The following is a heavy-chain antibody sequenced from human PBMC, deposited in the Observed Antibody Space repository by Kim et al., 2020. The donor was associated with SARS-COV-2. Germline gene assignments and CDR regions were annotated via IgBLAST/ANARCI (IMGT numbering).Heavy chain of an antibody. V-gene: IGHV3-13*04. CDR1: GFTFSSYG. CDR2: IASAGST. J-gene: IGHJ4*02. Sequence: GGSLRLSCAASGFTFSSYGMHWVRQATGKGLEWVSAIASAGSTNYYGSFVGRFSIITGDTTNTLFYLLINSLTADAAAYYYSAELGVVTAFDFWGQGTLV. CDR3: SAELGVVTAFDF. D-gene: IGHD2-21*02.